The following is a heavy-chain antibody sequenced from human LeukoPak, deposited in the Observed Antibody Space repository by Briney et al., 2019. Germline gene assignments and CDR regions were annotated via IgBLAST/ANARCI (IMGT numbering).Heavy chain of an antibody. CDR2: ISYDGSNK. D-gene: IGHD2-2*01. V-gene: IGHV3-30*04. CDR1: GFTFSSYA. J-gene: IGHJ1*01. Sequence: PGRSLRLSCAASGFTFSSYAMHWVRQAPGKGLEGVAVISYDGSNKYYADSVKGRFTISRDNSKNTLYLQMNSLRAEDTAVYYCARDGRRGLGDIVVVPAASALYAEYFQHWGQGTLVTVSS. CDR3: ARDGRRGLGDIVVVPAASALYAEYFQH.